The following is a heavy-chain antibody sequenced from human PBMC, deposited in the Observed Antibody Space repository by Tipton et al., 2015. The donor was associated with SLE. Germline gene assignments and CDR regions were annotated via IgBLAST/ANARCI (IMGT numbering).Heavy chain of an antibody. J-gene: IGHJ4*02. CDR2: IKSKADGGTT. D-gene: IGHD5-12*01. CDR1: GVTFTNAW. CDR3: IPRGYSGY. V-gene: IGHV3-15*01. Sequence: SLRLSCTVSGVTFTNAWMSWVRQAPGKGLEWVGRIKSKADGGTTDYVAPVKGRFTMSRDDSKKTLYLQMNSLKTEDTAVYYCIPRGYSGYWGQGTLVTVSS.